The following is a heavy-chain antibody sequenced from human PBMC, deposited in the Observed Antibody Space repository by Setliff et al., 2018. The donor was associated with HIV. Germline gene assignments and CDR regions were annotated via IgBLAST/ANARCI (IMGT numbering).Heavy chain of an antibody. CDR2: INPNSGGT. J-gene: IGHJ4*02. V-gene: IGHV1-2*02. CDR3: ARGWGLSYYYDISGYTPFDY. CDR1: GYTFTGYY. D-gene: IGHD3-22*01. Sequence: GASVNVSCKASGYTFTGYYMHWVRQAPGQGLEWMGWINPNSGGTNYAQKFQGRDTMTRDTSISTAYMELCRLGADDTAVNYWARGWGLSYYYDISGYTPFDYWGQGTLVTVSS.